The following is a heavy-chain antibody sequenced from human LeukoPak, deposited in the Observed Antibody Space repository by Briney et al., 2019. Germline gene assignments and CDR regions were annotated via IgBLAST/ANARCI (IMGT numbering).Heavy chain of an antibody. CDR1: GGSISSFF. V-gene: IGHV4-59*01. CDR2: VHSSGST. J-gene: IGHJ4*02. CDR3: ARLAPGNYDILTGDPKVVFDY. D-gene: IGHD3-9*01. Sequence: SETLSLTCTVSGGSISSFFWSWILQPPGKGLEWIGYVHSSGSTKYNPSLKSRLIISVDMSKNQFSLKLRSVSVADTAVYYCARLAPGNYDILTGDPKVVFDYWGQGALVTVSS.